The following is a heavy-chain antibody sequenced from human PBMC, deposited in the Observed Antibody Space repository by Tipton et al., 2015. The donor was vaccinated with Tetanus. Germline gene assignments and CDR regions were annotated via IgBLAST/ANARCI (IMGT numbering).Heavy chain of an antibody. CDR1: GGSFSGYY. J-gene: IGHJ3*01. V-gene: IGHV4-34*01. Sequence: GLVKPSETLSLTCAVYGGSFSGYYWSWIRQPPGKGLEWIGEINHSGSTNYNPSLKSRVTISVDTSKNQFSLKLSSVTAADTAVYYCARGGRSVPPTGWGQGTMVTVSS. D-gene: IGHD1-14*01. CDR2: INHSGST. CDR3: ARGGRSVPPTG.